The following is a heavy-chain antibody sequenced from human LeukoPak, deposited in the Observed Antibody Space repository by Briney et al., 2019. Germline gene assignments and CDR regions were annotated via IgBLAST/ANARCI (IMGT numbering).Heavy chain of an antibody. V-gene: IGHV3-74*01. J-gene: IGHJ4*02. Sequence: RGSLRLSCSASGFTFSSYWLHWVRQAPGKGLVWVSRIKGDERSTNYADSAKGRFTISRDNSKNTLYLQMNSLRAEDTAVYYCAKGLSSGYLVYFDYWGQGTLVTVSS. CDR3: AKGLSSGYLVYFDY. D-gene: IGHD3-22*01. CDR1: GFTFSSYW. CDR2: IKGDERST.